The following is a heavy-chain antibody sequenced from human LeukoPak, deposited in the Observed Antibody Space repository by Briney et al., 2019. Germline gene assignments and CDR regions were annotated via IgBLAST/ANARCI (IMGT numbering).Heavy chain of an antibody. J-gene: IGHJ5*02. Sequence: GASVKASCKASGYTFTSYGISWVRQAPGQGLEWMGWISAYNGNTNYAQKLQGRVTMTTDTSTSTACMELRSLRSDDTAVYYCARGYYYDSSGYYYVGWFDPWGQGTLVTVSS. V-gene: IGHV1-18*01. CDR1: GYTFTSYG. CDR2: ISAYNGNT. CDR3: ARGYYYDSSGYYYVGWFDP. D-gene: IGHD3-22*01.